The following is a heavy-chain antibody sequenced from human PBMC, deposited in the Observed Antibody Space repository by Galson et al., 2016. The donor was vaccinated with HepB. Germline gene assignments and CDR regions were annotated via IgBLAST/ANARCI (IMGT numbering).Heavy chain of an antibody. Sequence: ATLSLTCTVSGGSSSSRTYYWNWIRQPPGKGLEWIGSIYYNGRTDYNPSLNNRVTTSVDRSKNQFSLRLSFVTAADTAVYYCARRLDTQPRIAGWGWGMDVWGQGTTVTVS. J-gene: IGHJ6*02. CDR2: IYYNGRT. CDR3: ARRLDTQPRIAGWGWGMDV. D-gene: IGHD6-19*01. CDR1: GGSSSSRTYY. V-gene: IGHV4-39*01.